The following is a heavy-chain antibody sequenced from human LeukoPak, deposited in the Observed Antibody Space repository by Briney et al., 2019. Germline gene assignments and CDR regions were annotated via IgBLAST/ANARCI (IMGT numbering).Heavy chain of an antibody. CDR1: GFTFSDYY. CDR2: ISGASRTV. Sequence: GGSLRLSCAASGFTFSDYYMNWIRQAPGKGLEWVSSISGASRTVNYADSVKGRFTTSRDNAKNSLFLQVNSLRAEDTAVYYCARDKGGPDYWGQGTLVTVSS. CDR3: ARDKGGPDY. V-gene: IGHV3-11*04. D-gene: IGHD2-15*01. J-gene: IGHJ4*02.